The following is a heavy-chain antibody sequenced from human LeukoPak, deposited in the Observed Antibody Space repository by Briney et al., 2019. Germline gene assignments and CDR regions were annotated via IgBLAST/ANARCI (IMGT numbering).Heavy chain of an antibody. D-gene: IGHD1-1*01. CDR2: INHSGST. CDR3: ARDKYMSGHVGSLFDP. J-gene: IGHJ5*02. V-gene: IGHV4-38-2*02. Sequence: PSETLSLTCTVSGYSISSGYYWGWIRQPPGKGLEWIGEINHSGSTNYNPSLKSRVTISVDTSKNQFSLKLSSVTAADTAVYYCARDKYMSGHVGSLFDPWGQGTLVIVSS. CDR1: GYSISSGYY.